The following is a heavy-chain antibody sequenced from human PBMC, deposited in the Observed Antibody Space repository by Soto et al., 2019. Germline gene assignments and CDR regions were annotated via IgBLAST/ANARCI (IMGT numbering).Heavy chain of an antibody. CDR3: ARDSSGYHTRPGAFDI. J-gene: IGHJ3*02. D-gene: IGHD3-22*01. V-gene: IGHV1-69*01. Sequence: QVPLVQSGAEVKKPGSSVKVSCKASGGTFSSYAISWVRQAPGQGLEWMGGIIPIFGTANYAQKFQGRVTITADESTSTAYMELSSLRSEDTAVYYCARDSSGYHTRPGAFDIWGQGTMVTVSS. CDR1: GGTFSSYA. CDR2: IIPIFGTA.